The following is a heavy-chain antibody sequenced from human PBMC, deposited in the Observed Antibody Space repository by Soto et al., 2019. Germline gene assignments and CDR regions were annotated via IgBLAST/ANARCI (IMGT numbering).Heavy chain of an antibody. CDR1: GFTFSSYS. V-gene: IGHV3-21*01. J-gene: IGHJ6*02. D-gene: IGHD3-22*01. Sequence: PGGSLRLSCAASGFTFSSYSMNWVRQAPGKGLEWVSSISSSSSYIYYADSVKGRFTISRDNAKNSLYLQMNSLRAEDTAVYYCARDPSYYDSSGYYYYYGMDVWGQGTTVTVSS. CDR2: ISSSSSYI. CDR3: ARDPSYYDSSGYYYYYGMDV.